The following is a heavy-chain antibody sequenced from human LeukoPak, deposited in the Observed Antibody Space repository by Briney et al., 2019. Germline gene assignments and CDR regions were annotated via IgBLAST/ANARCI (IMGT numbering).Heavy chain of an antibody. CDR3: ARGPTTVVTHFDY. V-gene: IGHV3-23*01. Sequence: GGSLRLSCAASGFTFSSYAMSWVRRAPGKGLEWVSAISGSGGSTYYADSVKGRFTISRDNSKNTLYLQMNSLRAEDTAVYYCARGPTTVVTHFDYWGQGTLVTVSS. CDR2: ISGSGGST. D-gene: IGHD4-23*01. CDR1: GFTFSSYA. J-gene: IGHJ4*02.